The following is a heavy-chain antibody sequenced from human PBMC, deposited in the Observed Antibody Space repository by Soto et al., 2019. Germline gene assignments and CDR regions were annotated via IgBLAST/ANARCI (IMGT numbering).Heavy chain of an antibody. CDR1: GFTFSSYV. J-gene: IGHJ4*02. D-gene: IGHD1-26*01. CDR3: AKEGVVGDTGVDY. CDR2: ISYDGSSE. Sequence: QVQLVESGGGVVQPGRSLRLSCAASGFTFSSYVMHWVRQAPGRGLEWVSGISYDGSSEYYADSVKGRFTISRDNSKNPLYLQINSLRVDDTAVFYCAKEGVVGDTGVDYWGQGTLVTVSS. V-gene: IGHV3-30*18.